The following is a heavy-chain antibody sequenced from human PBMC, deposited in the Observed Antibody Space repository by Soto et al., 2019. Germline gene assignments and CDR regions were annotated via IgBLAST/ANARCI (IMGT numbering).Heavy chain of an antibody. J-gene: IGHJ3*02. CDR2: INHSGST. CDR1: GGSFSGYY. Sequence: SETLSLTCAVSGGSFSGYYWSWIRQPPGKGLEWIGEINHSGSTNYNPSLKSRVTISVDTSKNQFSLKLSSVTAADTAVYYCARGPHYLVGATGGAFDIWGQGTMVTVSS. D-gene: IGHD1-26*01. V-gene: IGHV4-34*01. CDR3: ARGPHYLVGATGGAFDI.